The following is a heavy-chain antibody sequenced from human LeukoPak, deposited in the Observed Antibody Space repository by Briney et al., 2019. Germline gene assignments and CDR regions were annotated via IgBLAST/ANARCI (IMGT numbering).Heavy chain of an antibody. V-gene: IGHV4-59*12. CDR2: IYYSGST. Sequence: SSETLSLTCTVSGDSISSYYWSWIRQPPGKGLEWIGYIYYSGSTNYNPSLKSRVTISVDTSKNQFSLKLSSVTAADTAVYYCARDGILTGYHPWWFDPWGQGTLVTVSS. CDR1: GDSISSYY. CDR3: ARDGILTGYHPWWFDP. J-gene: IGHJ5*02. D-gene: IGHD3-9*01.